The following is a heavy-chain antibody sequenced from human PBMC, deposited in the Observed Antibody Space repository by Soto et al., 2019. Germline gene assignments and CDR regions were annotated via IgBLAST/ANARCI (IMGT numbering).Heavy chain of an antibody. CDR2: ISYDGSFV. CDR1: GLTFSDYG. Sequence: GGSLRLSCVVSGLTFSDYGFHWVRQAPGKGLDWVAAISYDGSFVYYADSVRGRFTISRDNSRNTLDLQMNTLRHEDTAVYYCAKERGRNRNFAMDVWGQGTSVTVS. D-gene: IGHD1-1*01. CDR3: AKERGRNRNFAMDV. J-gene: IGHJ6*02. V-gene: IGHV3-30*18.